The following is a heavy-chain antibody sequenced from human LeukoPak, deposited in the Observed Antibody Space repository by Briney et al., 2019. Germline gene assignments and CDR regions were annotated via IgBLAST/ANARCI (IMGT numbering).Heavy chain of an antibody. CDR2: ISAYNGNT. Sequence: ASVKVSCKASGYTFTSYGSSWVRHSPGQGLEWMGWISAYNGNTNYAQKLQGRVTMTTDTSTSTAYMELRSLRSDDTAVYYCARYGDYYYYMDVWGKGTTVTVSS. V-gene: IGHV1-18*01. J-gene: IGHJ6*03. CDR1: GYTFTSYG. D-gene: IGHD4-17*01. CDR3: ARYGDYYYYMDV.